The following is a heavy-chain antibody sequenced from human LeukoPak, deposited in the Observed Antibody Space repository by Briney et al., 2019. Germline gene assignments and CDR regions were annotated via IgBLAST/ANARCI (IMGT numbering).Heavy chain of an antibody. J-gene: IGHJ6*02. CDR2: IYYSGST. CDR1: GGSISSSSFY. CDR3: ASRGWNYYYGMDV. Sequence: SETLSLTCTVSGGSISSSSFYWGWIRQPPGKGLEWIGSIYYSGSTYYNPSLKSRVTISIDTSKNHFSLKVSSVTAADTAVYYCASRGWNYYYGMDVWGQGTTVTVSS. D-gene: IGHD6-19*01. V-gene: IGHV4-39*07.